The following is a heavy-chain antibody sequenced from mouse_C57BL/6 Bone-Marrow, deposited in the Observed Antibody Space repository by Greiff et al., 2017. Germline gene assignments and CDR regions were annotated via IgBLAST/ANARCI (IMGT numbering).Heavy chain of an antibody. Sequence: DVMLEESGGDLVKPGGSLKLSCAASGFTFSSYGMSWVRQTPDKRLEWVATISSGGSYTYYPDSVKGRFTISRDNAKNTLYLQMSSLKSEDTAMYYCARRGMVKGYFDYWGQGTTLTVSS. D-gene: IGHD2-2*01. CDR1: GFTFSSYG. CDR2: ISSGGSYT. V-gene: IGHV5-6*02. CDR3: ARRGMVKGYFDY. J-gene: IGHJ2*01.